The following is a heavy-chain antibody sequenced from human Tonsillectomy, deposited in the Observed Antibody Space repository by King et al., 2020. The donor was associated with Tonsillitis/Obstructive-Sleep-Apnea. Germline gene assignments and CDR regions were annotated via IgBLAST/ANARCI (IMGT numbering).Heavy chain of an antibody. CDR3: ASSIVGATTDHYYYGMDV. D-gene: IGHD1-26*01. CDR2: INHSGST. J-gene: IGHJ6*02. V-gene: IGHV4-34*01. Sequence: VQLQQWGAGLLKPSETLSLTCAVYGGSFSGYYWSWIRQPPGKGLEWIGEINHSGSTNYNPFLKSRVTISVDTSKNQFSLKLSSVTAADTAVYYCASSIVGATTDHYYYGMDVWGQGTTVTVSS. CDR1: GGSFSGYY.